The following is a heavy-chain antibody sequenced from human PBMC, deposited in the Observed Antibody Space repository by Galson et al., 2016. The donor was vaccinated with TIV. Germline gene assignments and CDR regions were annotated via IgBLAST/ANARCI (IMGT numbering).Heavy chain of an antibody. V-gene: IGHV3-66*02. D-gene: IGHD3-22*01. J-gene: IGHJ6*02. CDR1: GLDVSINY. Sequence: SLRLSCAASGLDVSINYMTWVRLAPGKRLEWVSLISDDGNTYYADSVKGRFTISRDNSKNTLYLQMNTLRVEDTAVYFCARDRVVDATYYYYYYGMDVWGQGTAVTVSS. CDR2: ISDDGNT. CDR3: ARDRVVDATYYYYYYGMDV.